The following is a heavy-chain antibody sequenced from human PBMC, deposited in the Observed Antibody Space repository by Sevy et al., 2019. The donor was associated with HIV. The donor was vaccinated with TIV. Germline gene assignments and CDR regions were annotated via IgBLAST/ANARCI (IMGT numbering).Heavy chain of an antibody. J-gene: IGHJ5*02. CDR3: ARNGVRAAAGRVGWFDP. V-gene: IGHV1-2*02. CDR1: GYTFTGYY. D-gene: IGHD6-13*01. Sequence: ASVKVSCKASGYTFTGYYMHWVRQAPGQGLEWMGWINPNSGGTNYAQKFQGRVTMTRDMSISTAYMELSRLRSDDTAVYYCARNGVRAAAGRVGWFDPWGQGTLVTVSS. CDR2: INPNSGGT.